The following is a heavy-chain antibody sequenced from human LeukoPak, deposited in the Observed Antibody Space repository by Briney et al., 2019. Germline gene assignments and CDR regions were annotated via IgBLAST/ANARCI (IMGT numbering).Heavy chain of an antibody. V-gene: IGHV3-30*04. Sequence: PGGSLRLSCAASGFTFSSYAMHWVRQAPGKGLEWVAVISYDGSNKYYADSVKGRFTISRDNSKNTLYLQMNSLRAEDTAVYYCARANNWNYVLFDYWGQGTLVTVSS. J-gene: IGHJ4*02. CDR1: GFTFSSYA. CDR3: ARANNWNYVLFDY. D-gene: IGHD1-7*01. CDR2: ISYDGSNK.